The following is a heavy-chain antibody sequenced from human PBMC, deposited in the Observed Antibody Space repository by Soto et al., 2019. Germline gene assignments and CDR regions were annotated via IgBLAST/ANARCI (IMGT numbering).Heavy chain of an antibody. Sequence: GGSLSLSCAASGFTFSSCAMNWVRRAPGKGLEWISVISNSGHSAYYADSVKVRFTISRDNSKNTLCLQIKSLRAEDTAAYYCAKGGTPFLTPLGPWAQGPLMTV. CDR2: ISNSGHSA. J-gene: IGHJ5*02. CDR1: GFTFSSCA. V-gene: IGHV3-23*01. D-gene: IGHD1-1*01. CDR3: AKGGTPFLTPLGP.